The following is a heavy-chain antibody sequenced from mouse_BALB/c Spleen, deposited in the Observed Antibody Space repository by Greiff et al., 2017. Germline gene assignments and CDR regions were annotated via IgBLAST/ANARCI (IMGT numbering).Heavy chain of an antibody. Sequence: QVTLKVCGPGLVQPSQSLSITCTVSGFSLTSYGVHWVRQSPGKGLEWLGVIWSGGSTDYNAAFISRLSISKDNSKSQVFFKMNSLQANDTAIYYCARNDYRYDAMDYWGQGTPVTVSA. CDR2: IWSGGST. D-gene: IGHD2-14*01. J-gene: IGHJ4*01. V-gene: IGHV2-2*02. CDR3: ARNDYRYDAMDY. CDR1: GFSLTSYG.